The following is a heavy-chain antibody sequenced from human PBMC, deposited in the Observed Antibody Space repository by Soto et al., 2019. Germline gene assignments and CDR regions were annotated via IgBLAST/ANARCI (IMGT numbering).Heavy chain of an antibody. CDR1: GGSFSGYY. CDR3: ARGRYSSSSWSVDY. Sequence: PSETLSLTCAVYGGSFSGYYWSWIRQPPGKGLEWIGEINHSGSTNYNPSLQSRVTISVDTSKNQFSLKLSSVTAADTAVYYCARGRYSSSSWSVDYWGQGTLVTVSS. V-gene: IGHV4-34*01. J-gene: IGHJ4*02. CDR2: INHSGST. D-gene: IGHD6-6*01.